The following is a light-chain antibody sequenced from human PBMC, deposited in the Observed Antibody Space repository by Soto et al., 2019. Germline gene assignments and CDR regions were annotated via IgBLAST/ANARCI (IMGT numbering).Light chain of an antibody. CDR3: QQTYITPYP. V-gene: IGKV3-15*01. CDR2: GAS. Sequence: EIVMTQSPGTLSVSPGERATLSCRASQTIYSSLAWYQQKPGQAPRLLIYGASTRATGIPARFSGSGSGTEFSLPISSLQSEDFATYYYQQTYITPYPFGQATKLAIK. CDR1: QTIYSS. J-gene: IGKJ2*01.